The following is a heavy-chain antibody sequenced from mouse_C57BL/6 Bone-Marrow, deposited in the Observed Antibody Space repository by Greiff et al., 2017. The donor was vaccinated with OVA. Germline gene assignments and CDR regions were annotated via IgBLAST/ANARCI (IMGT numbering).Heavy chain of an antibody. CDR3: VRDRRVDSSGHFDY. J-gene: IGHJ2*01. Sequence: DVTLVESGGGLVQPKGSLKLSCAASGFTFNTYAMHWVRQAPGKGLEWVARIRSKSITYATYYADSVKDRFTISRDDSQIMLYLQMNNLKTEDTAMYYCVRDRRVDSSGHFDYWGQGTTLTVSS. V-gene: IGHV10-3*01. CDR1: GFTFNTYA. D-gene: IGHD3-2*02. CDR2: IRSKSITYAT.